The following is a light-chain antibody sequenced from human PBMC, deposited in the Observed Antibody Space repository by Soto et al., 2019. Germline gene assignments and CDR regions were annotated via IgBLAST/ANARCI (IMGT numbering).Light chain of an antibody. CDR1: QSVSSG. Sequence: ILMTQSPSTLSVSPGERATLSCRACQSVSSGLAWYQQKPGQTPRLLIYAASTRATGIPARFSGSGSGTEFTLTISSLQSEDFEVYYCQQYNNWPLTFGGGTKVDIK. V-gene: IGKV3-15*01. CDR3: QQYNNWPLT. CDR2: AAS. J-gene: IGKJ4*01.